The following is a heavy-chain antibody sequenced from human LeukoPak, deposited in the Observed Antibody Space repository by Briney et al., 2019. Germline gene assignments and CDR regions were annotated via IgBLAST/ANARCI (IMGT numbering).Heavy chain of an antibody. CDR2: ISYDGSNK. D-gene: IGHD6-25*01. Sequence: GGSLRLSCAASGFTFSSYAMHWVRQAPGKGLEWVAVISYDGSNKYYADSVKGRFTISRDNSKNTLYLQMNSLRAEDTALYYCATGSDHFDPWGQGTLVTVSS. CDR1: GFTFSSYA. CDR3: ATGSDHFDP. J-gene: IGHJ5*02. V-gene: IGHV3-30-3*01.